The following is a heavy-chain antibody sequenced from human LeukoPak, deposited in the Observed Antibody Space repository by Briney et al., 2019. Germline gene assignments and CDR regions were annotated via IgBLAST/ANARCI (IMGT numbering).Heavy chain of an antibody. CDR3: ARPELGYCSSTSCYEVWFDP. CDR1: GGTFSSYA. CDR2: IIPIFGTA. V-gene: IGHV1-69*13. D-gene: IGHD2-2*01. J-gene: IGHJ5*02. Sequence: ASVKVSCKASGGTFSSYAISWVRQAPGEGLEWMGGIIPIFGTANYGQKFQGRVTITADESTSTAYMELSSLRSEDTAVYYCARPELGYCSSTSCYEVWFDPWGQGTLVTVSS.